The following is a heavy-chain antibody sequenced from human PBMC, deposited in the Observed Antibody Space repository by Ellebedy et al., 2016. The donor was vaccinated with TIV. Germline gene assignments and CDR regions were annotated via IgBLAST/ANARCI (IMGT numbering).Heavy chain of an antibody. Sequence: AASVKVSCKASGYTFTDYYIHWVRQAPGQGLAWMGWINPNSGDTNYAQKFQGRVTLTRDMSISTAYMAMSRLRSDDTAVYYCARDEGRVVRGVTVSWGQGTMVTVSS. D-gene: IGHD3-10*01. J-gene: IGHJ3*01. CDR1: GYTFTDYY. V-gene: IGHV1-2*02. CDR3: ARDEGRVVRGVTVS. CDR2: INPNSGDT.